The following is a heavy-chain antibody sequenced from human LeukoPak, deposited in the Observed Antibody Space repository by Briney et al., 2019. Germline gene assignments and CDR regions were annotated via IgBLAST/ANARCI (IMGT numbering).Heavy chain of an antibody. CDR2: IYHSGST. V-gene: IGHV4-4*02. CDR1: GASISSSNW. J-gene: IGHJ6*02. Sequence: SETLSLTCAVSGASISSSNWWSWVRQPPGKGLEWIGEIYHSGSTNYNPSLKSRVTISVDKSKNQFSLKVSSVTAADTAVYYCAREGSRRYYYYSLDVWGQGTTVTVSS. D-gene: IGHD2-2*01. CDR3: AREGSRRYYYYSLDV.